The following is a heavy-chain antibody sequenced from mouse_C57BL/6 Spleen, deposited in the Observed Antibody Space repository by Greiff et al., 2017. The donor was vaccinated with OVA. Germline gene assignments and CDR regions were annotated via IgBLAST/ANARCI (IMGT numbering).Heavy chain of an antibody. CDR3: ARGDSSAWFAY. V-gene: IGHV1-82*01. J-gene: IGHJ3*01. CDR2: IYPGDGDT. D-gene: IGHD3-2*02. CDR1: GYAFSSSW. Sequence: QVQLKESGPELVKPGASVKISCKASGYAFSSSWMNWVKQRPGKGLEWIGRIYPGDGDTNYNGKFKGKATLTADKSSSTAYMQLSSLTSEDSAVYFCARGDSSAWFAYWGQGTLVTVSA.